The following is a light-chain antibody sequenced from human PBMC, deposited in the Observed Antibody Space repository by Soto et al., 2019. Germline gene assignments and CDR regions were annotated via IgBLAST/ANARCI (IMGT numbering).Light chain of an antibody. CDR2: GNS. Sequence: QSALTQPPSVSGAPGQRVTISCTGSSSNIGAGYDVLWYQQLPGTAPKLLIYGNSNRPSGVPDRFSGSKSGTSASLAITGLQAEDEADYYCQSYDSSLSGFYVFGTGTKVTVL. CDR3: QSYDSSLSGFYV. V-gene: IGLV1-40*01. J-gene: IGLJ1*01. CDR1: SSNIGAGYD.